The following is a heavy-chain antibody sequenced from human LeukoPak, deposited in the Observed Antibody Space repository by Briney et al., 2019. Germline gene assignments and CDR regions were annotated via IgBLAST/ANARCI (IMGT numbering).Heavy chain of an antibody. J-gene: IGHJ3*02. CDR1: GFTFSSYG. V-gene: IGHV3-30*18. Sequence: PGGSLRLSCAASGFTFSSYGMHWVRQAPGKGLEWVAVISYDGSNKYYADSVKGRFTISRDNSKNTLYLQMNSLRAEDTAVYYCAKDEHSGSYGLYAFDIWGQGTMVTASS. CDR2: ISYDGSNK. CDR3: AKDEHSGSYGLYAFDI. D-gene: IGHD1-26*01.